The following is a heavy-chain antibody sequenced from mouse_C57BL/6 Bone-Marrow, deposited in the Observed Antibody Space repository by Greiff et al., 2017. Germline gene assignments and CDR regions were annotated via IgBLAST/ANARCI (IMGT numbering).Heavy chain of an antibody. J-gene: IGHJ1*03. CDR1: GYSITSGYY. CDR3: ANWGGYFDV. V-gene: IGHV3-6*01. Sequence: EVKLMESGPGLVKPSQSLSLTCSVTGYSITSGYYWNWIRQFPGNKLEWMGYISYDGSNNYNPSLKNRISITRDTSKNQFFLKLNSVTTEDTATYYCANWGGYFDVWGTGTTVTVSS. CDR2: ISYDGSN. D-gene: IGHD4-1*02.